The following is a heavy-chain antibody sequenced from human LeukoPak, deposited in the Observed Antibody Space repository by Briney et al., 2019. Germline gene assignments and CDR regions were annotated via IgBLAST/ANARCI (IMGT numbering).Heavy chain of an antibody. CDR1: GFTFSSYG. Sequence: PGGSLRLSCAASGFTFSSYGMHWVRQAPGKGLEWVTFIRYDGNNKYYADSVKGRFTISRDNSKNTMYLQMNNLRAEDTAVYYCARVHSSGWYYFDYWGQGTLVTVSS. V-gene: IGHV3-30*02. J-gene: IGHJ4*02. CDR3: ARVHSSGWYYFDY. D-gene: IGHD6-19*01. CDR2: IRYDGNNK.